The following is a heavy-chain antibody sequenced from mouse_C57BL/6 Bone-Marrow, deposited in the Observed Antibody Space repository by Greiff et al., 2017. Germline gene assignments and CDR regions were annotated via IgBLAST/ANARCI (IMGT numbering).Heavy chain of an antibody. D-gene: IGHD2-2*01. CDR1: GFTFSDYY. CDR3: ARDEDGYAFAY. V-gene: IGHV5-16*01. CDR2: INYDGSST. Sequence: EVMLVESEGGLVQPGSSMKLSCTASGFTFSDYYMAWVRQVPEKGLEWVANINYDGSSTYSLDSLKSRFIISRDNAKNMLYLQMSSLKSEDTATYYCARDEDGYAFAYWGQGTLVTVSA. J-gene: IGHJ3*01.